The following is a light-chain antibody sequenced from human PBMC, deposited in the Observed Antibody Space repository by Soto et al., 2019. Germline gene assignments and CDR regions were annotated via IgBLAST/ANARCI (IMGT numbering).Light chain of an antibody. Sequence: IPVTQSPSTLSASVGDRVTITCRASQGIVRWLAWYQQKPGKAPKLLIYDASSLESGVPSRFSGSGAGTEFTLTISSLQPDDFATYYCQHYYGFSRTFGQGTKVDI. V-gene: IGKV1-5*01. CDR2: DAS. CDR1: QGIVRW. J-gene: IGKJ1*01. CDR3: QHYYGFSRT.